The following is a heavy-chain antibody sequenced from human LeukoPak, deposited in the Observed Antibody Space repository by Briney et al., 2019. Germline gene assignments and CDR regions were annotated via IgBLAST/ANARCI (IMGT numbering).Heavy chain of an antibody. D-gene: IGHD3-3*01. CDR2: IYSDGSTT. Sequence: GGSLRLSCAASGFTFSNYWMQWVRQAPGKGLVWVSRIYSDGSTTSYADSVKGRFTISRDNAKNTLNLQMNSLRAEDTAVYYCERASRESGLDYWGQGTLVTVSS. J-gene: IGHJ4*02. V-gene: IGHV3-74*01. CDR3: ERASRESGLDY. CDR1: GFTFSNYW.